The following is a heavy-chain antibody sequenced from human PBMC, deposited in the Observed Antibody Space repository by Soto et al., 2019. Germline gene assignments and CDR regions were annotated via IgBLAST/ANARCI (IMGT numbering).Heavy chain of an antibody. V-gene: IGHV1-69*01. CDR1: GGPFSSYA. D-gene: IGHD5-12*01. Sequence: QVQLVQSGAEVKKPGSSVKVSCKASGGPFSSYAISWVRQAPGQGLEWMGGIIPIVRTANYAQKFQGRVTINAGEYTSIAYMELSSLRSEDTAVYYCARDTGEGYKAWYFDYWGQGNLVTVSP. CDR3: ARDTGEGYKAWYFDY. J-gene: IGHJ4*02. CDR2: IIPIVRTA.